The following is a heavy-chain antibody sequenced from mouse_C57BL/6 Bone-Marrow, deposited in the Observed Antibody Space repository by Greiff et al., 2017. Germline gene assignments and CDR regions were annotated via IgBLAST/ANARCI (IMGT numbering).Heavy chain of an antibody. J-gene: IGHJ3*01. D-gene: IGHD2-5*01. CDR3: ARRESNYHFAY. V-gene: IGHV1-19*01. CDR1: GYTFTDYY. Sequence: VQLQQSGPVLVKPGASVKMSCKASGYTFTDYYMNWVKQSHGKSLEWIGVINPYNGGTSYNQKFKGKATLTVDKSSSTAYMELNSLTSEDSAVYYCARRESNYHFAYWGQGTLVTVSA. CDR2: INPYNGGT.